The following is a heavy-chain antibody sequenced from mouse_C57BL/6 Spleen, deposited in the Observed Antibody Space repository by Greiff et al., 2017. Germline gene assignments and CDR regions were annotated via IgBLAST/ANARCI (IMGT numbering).Heavy chain of an antibody. J-gene: IGHJ4*01. CDR2: IDPDTGGT. V-gene: IGHV1-15*01. CDR3: TRGVALYYYAMGY. Sequence: VQLQQSGAELVRPGASVTLSCKASGYTFTDYEMHWVKQTPVHGLEWIGAIDPDTGGTAYNQKFKGKAILTADKSSSTAYMELRSLTSEDSAVYYCTRGVALYYYAMGYWGQGASVTVSS. CDR1: GYTFTDYE. D-gene: IGHD1-1*02.